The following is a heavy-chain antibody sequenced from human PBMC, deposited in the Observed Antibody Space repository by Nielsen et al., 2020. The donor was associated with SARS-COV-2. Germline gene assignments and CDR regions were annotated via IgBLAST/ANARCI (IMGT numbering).Heavy chain of an antibody. CDR3: ARGPSAVRGVIRLNNWFDP. J-gene: IGHJ5*02. Sequence: WVRQAPGQRLEWMGWINAGNGNTKYSQKFQGRVTITRDTSASTAYMELSSLRPEDTAVYYCARGPSAVRGVIRLNNWFDPWGQGTLVTVSS. CDR2: INAGNGNT. V-gene: IGHV1-3*01. D-gene: IGHD3-10*01.